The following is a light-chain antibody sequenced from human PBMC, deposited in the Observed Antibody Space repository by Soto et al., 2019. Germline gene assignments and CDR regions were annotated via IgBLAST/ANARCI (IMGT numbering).Light chain of an antibody. CDR3: QVWDSSSDHVV. J-gene: IGLJ2*01. Sequence: SYELTQPPSVSVAPGQTARITCGGNNIGSTSVHWYHQRPGQAPVLVVYDDTDWPSGIPERFSGSNSGNTATLTISRVEAGDEADYYCQVWDSSSDHVVFGGGTKLTVL. CDR2: DDT. V-gene: IGLV3-21*02. CDR1: NIGSTS.